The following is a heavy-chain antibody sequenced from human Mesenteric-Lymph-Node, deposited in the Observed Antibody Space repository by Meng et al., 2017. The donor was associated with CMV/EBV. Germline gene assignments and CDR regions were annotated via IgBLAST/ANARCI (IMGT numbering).Heavy chain of an antibody. J-gene: IGHJ4*02. CDR1: GGSISSYY. D-gene: IGHD3-22*01. Sequence: SETLSLTCTVSGGSISSYYWSWIRQPPGKGLEWIGYIYYRGSTNYNPSLKTRVTISVDTSKNQFSLKLSSVTAADTAVYYCARAPVRNYYDSSGYSFDYWGQGTLVTVSS. CDR3: ARAPVRNYYDSSGYSFDY. V-gene: IGHV4-59*08. CDR2: IYYRGST.